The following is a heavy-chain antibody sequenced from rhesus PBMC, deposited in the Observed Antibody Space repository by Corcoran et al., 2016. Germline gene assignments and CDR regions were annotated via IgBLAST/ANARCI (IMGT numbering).Heavy chain of an antibody. CDR1: GYSISSGYG. D-gene: IGHD1-44*02. V-gene: IGHV4-127*01. Sequence: QVQLQESGPGLVKPSETLSLTCAVSGYSISSGYGWNWIRQPTGKGLGWIRYIGGSSGSTNYNPSLKSRVTISTDTPKNHFSLKLSSLTAADTAVYYCARAPIVGATDYWGQGVLVTVSS. CDR3: ARAPIVGATDY. J-gene: IGHJ4*01. CDR2: IGGSSGST.